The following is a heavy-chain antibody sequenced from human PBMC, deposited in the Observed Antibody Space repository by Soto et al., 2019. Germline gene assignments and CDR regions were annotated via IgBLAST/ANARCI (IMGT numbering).Heavy chain of an antibody. CDR1: GFTFSSYA. D-gene: IGHD2-8*01. V-gene: IGHV3-30-3*01. CDR2: ISYDGSNK. Sequence: QVQLVESGGGVVQPGRSLRLSCAASGFTFSSYAMHWVRQAPGKGLEWVAVISYDGSNKYYADSVKGRFTISRDNSKNTLDLQMNSLRAEDTAVYYCARGSCTNGVCYPFDYWGQGTLVTVSS. CDR3: ARGSCTNGVCYPFDY. J-gene: IGHJ4*02.